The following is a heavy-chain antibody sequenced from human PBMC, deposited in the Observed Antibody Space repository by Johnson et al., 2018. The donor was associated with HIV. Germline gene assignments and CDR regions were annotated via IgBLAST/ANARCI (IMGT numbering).Heavy chain of an antibody. D-gene: IGHD1-26*01. CDR2: IWYDGSNK. J-gene: IGHJ3*02. Sequence: QVQLVESGGGLVQPGGSLRLSCAASGFAFSGYAMHWVRQAPGKGLEWVAVIWYDGSNKYYVDSVKGRFTISRDNAKNSLYLQMNSLRAEDTAVYYCARVQSLQWELLDGDAFDIWGQGTMVTVSS. CDR3: ARVQSLQWELLDGDAFDI. CDR1: GFAFSGYA. V-gene: IGHV3-33*08.